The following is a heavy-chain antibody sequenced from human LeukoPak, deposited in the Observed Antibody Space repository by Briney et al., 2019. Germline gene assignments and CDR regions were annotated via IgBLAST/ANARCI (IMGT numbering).Heavy chain of an antibody. Sequence: GASVKVSCKASGYTFTGYYMHWVRQAPGQGLEWMGWINPNSGGTNYAQEFQGRVTMTRDTSISTAYMELSRLRPDDTAVYYCARDRAVLTKSGSDFYYYYMDVWGKGTTVTVSS. D-gene: IGHD3-9*01. CDR3: ARDRAVLTKSGSDFYYYYMDV. CDR1: GYTFTGYY. CDR2: INPNSGGT. J-gene: IGHJ6*03. V-gene: IGHV1-2*02.